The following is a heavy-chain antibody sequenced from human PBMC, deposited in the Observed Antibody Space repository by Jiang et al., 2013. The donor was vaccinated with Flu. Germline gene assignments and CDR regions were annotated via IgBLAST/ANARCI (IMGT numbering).Heavy chain of an antibody. CDR3: ARHRKTGYTYGYFDY. D-gene: IGHD5-18*01. J-gene: IGHJ4*02. V-gene: IGHV4-30-2*01. Sequence: GLVKPSQTLSLTCAVSGGSINSGGYSWSWIRQPPGKGLEWIGYIYHSGSTYYNSSLRSRGRILVDTSKNQFSLKLSSVAAADTAVYYCARHRKTGYTYGYFDYWGQ. CDR2: IYHSGST. CDR1: GGSINSGGYS.